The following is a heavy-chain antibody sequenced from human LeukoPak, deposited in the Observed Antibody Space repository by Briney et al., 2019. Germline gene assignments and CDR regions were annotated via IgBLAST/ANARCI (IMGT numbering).Heavy chain of an antibody. CDR2: IIPIFGTA. J-gene: IGHJ6*04. CDR3: ATSYYDILTGRDYYYYGMDV. V-gene: IGHV1-69*01. CDR1: GGTFSSYA. Sequence: ASATVSCKASGGTFSSYAISWVRQAPGQGLEWMGGIIPIFGTANYAQKFQGRVTITADESTSTAYMELSSLRSEDTAVYYCATSYYDILTGRDYYYYGMDVWGKGTTVTVSS. D-gene: IGHD3-9*01.